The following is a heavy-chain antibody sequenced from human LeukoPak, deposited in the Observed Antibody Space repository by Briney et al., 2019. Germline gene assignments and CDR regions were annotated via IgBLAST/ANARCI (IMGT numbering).Heavy chain of an antibody. CDR2: IYYSGST. Sequence: PSETLSLTCTVSGGSISSSSYYWGWLRQPPGKGLEWIGSIYYSGSTYYHPSLKSRVTISVDTSKNQFSLKLSSVTAADTAVYYCARLPPHYYDSSGFGGFDYWGQGTLVTVSS. J-gene: IGHJ4*02. D-gene: IGHD3-22*01. CDR3: ARLPPHYYDSSGFGGFDY. CDR1: GGSISSSSYY. V-gene: IGHV4-39*01.